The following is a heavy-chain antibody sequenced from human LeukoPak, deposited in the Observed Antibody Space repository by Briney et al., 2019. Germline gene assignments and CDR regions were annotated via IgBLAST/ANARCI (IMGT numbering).Heavy chain of an antibody. Sequence: GGSLRLSCAASGFTFGNYWMSWVRQAPGKGLEWVANIKPDGSEKYCVDSVKGRFSISRDNVRNVLYLQMNNLRAGDTALYYCARGDFWSGDYTDAFDVWGQGTMVTVSA. J-gene: IGHJ3*01. CDR3: ARGDFWSGDYTDAFDV. CDR2: IKPDGSEK. V-gene: IGHV3-7*04. CDR1: GFTFGNYW. D-gene: IGHD3-3*01.